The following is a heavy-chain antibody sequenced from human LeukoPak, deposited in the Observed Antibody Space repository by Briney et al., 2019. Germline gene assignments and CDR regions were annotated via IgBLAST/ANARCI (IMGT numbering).Heavy chain of an antibody. Sequence: GPAVTCSCKASAYTFTSYDIIWVRQATVQGLEWIGWMNPNSSNTGYAQKFQGRVTITRNTSISTAYMELSSPRSEDTAVYYCARPLYYYDSSGYYEPNAFDIWGQGTMVTVSS. CDR3: ARPLYYYDSSGYYEPNAFDI. CDR1: AYTFTSYD. V-gene: IGHV1-8*03. J-gene: IGHJ3*02. CDR2: MNPNSSNT. D-gene: IGHD3-22*01.